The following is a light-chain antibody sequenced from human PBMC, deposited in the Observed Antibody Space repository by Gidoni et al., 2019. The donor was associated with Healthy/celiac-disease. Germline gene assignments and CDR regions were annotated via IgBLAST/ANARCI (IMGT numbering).Light chain of an antibody. J-gene: IGKJ1*01. Sequence: EIVMTQSPATLSVSPGERATLSCRASQSVSSNLACYQQKHGQAPRLLLSGASTRATGIPARFSGSGSGTECTLTISSLQSEDFAVYYCQQYNNWPPWTFGQGTKVEIK. CDR3: QQYNNWPPWT. V-gene: IGKV3-15*01. CDR1: QSVSSN. CDR2: GAS.